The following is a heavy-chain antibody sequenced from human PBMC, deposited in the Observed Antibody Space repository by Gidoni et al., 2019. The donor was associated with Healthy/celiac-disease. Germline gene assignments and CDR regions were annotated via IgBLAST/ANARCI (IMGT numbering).Heavy chain of an antibody. V-gene: IGHV3-23*01. D-gene: IGHD4-17*01. Sequence: EVQLLESGGGLVQPGGSLRPSCAASGFTFSNYAMTWVRQAPGKGLEWVSTISGTDGSTYYADSVKGRFTISRDNSKNTLYLQMNTLRAEDTAVYYCAKDLYGDYVGDYWGQGTLVTVSP. CDR2: ISGTDGST. CDR1: GFTFSNYA. J-gene: IGHJ4*02. CDR3: AKDLYGDYVGDY.